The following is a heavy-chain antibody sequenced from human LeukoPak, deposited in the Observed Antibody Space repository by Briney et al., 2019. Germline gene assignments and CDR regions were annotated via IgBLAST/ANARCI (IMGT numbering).Heavy chain of an antibody. Sequence: SQTLSLTCTVSGASISSGAYDWIWIRQCPGKGLEWIGHIFLSGTTFFNPSLKSRLTISAHMSMNQFSLTLTSVTAADTAVYYCARLYDYGKRQDAFDIWGQGTMVTVSS. CDR2: IFLSGTT. D-gene: IGHD4-17*01. CDR3: ARLYDYGKRQDAFDI. V-gene: IGHV4-30-4*08. J-gene: IGHJ3*02. CDR1: GASISSGAYD.